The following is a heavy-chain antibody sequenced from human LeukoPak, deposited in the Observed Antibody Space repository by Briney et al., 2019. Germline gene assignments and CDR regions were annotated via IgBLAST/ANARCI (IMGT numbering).Heavy chain of an antibody. Sequence: SETLSLTCTVSGGSIRSSHWSWIRQPPGKGLEFIGYIYYSGTSNYNPSPRSRVTMSVDTSNNQFSLKLNSVTAADTAVYYCAKAAGYSTIYWFDPWGQGTLVTVSS. V-gene: IGHV4-59*01. CDR1: GGSIRSSH. CDR2: IYYSGTS. J-gene: IGHJ5*02. CDR3: AKAAGYSTIYWFDP. D-gene: IGHD6-13*01.